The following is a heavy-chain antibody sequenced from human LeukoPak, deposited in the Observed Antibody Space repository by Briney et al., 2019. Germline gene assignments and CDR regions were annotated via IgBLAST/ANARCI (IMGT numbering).Heavy chain of an antibody. V-gene: IGHV4-34*01. J-gene: IGHJ4*02. Sequence: PSETLSLTCAVYGGSFSGYYWSWIRQPPGKGLEWIGEINHSGSTNYNPSLKSRVTISVDTSKNQFSLKLSSVTAADTAVYYCASLPYYYDSSGYGIDYWGQGTLVTVSS. CDR3: ASLPYYYDSSGYGIDY. CDR2: INHSGST. CDR1: GGSFSGYY. D-gene: IGHD3-22*01.